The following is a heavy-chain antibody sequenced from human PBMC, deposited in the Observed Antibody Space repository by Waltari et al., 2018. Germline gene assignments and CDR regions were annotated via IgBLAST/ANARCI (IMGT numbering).Heavy chain of an antibody. CDR1: GGSISSGGYH. Sequence: QVQLQESGPGLVKPSQTLSLPCTVPGGSISSGGYHWSCLRQHPGKGLEWIGSIYYSGGTYYNPSLKSRVTISVDTSKNQFSLKLSSVTAADTAVYYCARVFRKQQLVSGWFDPWGQGTLVTVSS. D-gene: IGHD6-13*01. J-gene: IGHJ5*02. CDR2: IYYSGGT. CDR3: ARVFRKQQLVSGWFDP. V-gene: IGHV4-31*03.